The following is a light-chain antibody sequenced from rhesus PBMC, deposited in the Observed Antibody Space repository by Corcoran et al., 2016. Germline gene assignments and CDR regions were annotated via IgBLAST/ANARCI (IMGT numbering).Light chain of an antibody. J-gene: IGKJ4*01. V-gene: IGKV1-21*01. Sequence: DIQMTQSPSSLSASVGDRVTITCRASQGISSWLAWYQQKPGNAPKHLIYKASSLQSGVPSRFSGSGSGTDFHLTISSLQPEDSATDYCQQYNSAPLTFGGGTKVEIK. CDR3: QQYNSAPLT. CDR1: QGISSW. CDR2: KAS.